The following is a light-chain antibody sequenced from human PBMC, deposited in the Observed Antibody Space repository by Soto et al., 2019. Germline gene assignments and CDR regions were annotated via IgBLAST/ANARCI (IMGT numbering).Light chain of an antibody. J-gene: IGKJ4*01. V-gene: IGKV3-15*01. CDR2: DAS. Sequence: IVMTHSPATLSVSPWWRSTLYYSSSPSVTTNLAWYQHKPGQTPSLLIYDASTRATGVPARFSGSGSGTDFTLTISSLQSEDFAIYYCQQYDNWPPLTFGGGTKVDIK. CDR1: PSVTTN. CDR3: QQYDNWPPLT.